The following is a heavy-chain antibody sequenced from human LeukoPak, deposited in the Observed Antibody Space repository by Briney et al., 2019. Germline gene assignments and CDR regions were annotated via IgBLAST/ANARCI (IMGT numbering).Heavy chain of an antibody. Sequence: GGSLRLSCAASGFTFSSYEMNWVRQAPGKGLEWVSYISSSGSTIYYADSVKGRFTISRDNAKNSLYLQMNSLKTEDTAVYYCTRQSSGSYYTNAFDIWGQGTMVTVSS. CDR2: ISSSGSTI. J-gene: IGHJ3*02. CDR1: GFTFSSYE. CDR3: TRQSSGSYYTNAFDI. V-gene: IGHV3-48*03. D-gene: IGHD1-26*01.